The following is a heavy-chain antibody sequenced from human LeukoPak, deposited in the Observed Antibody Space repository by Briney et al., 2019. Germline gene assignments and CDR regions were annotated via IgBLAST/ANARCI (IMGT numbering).Heavy chain of an antibody. CDR3: ARALQYGYYYGMDV. CDR2: IYYSGST. D-gene: IGHD4-11*01. V-gene: IGHV4-39*07. J-gene: IGHJ6*02. Sequence: SETLSLTCTVSGGSISSSSYYWGWIRQPPGKGLEWIGSIYYSGSTSYNPSLKSRVTISVDTSKNQFSLKLSSVTAADTAVYYCARALQYGYYYGMDVWGQGTTVTVSS. CDR1: GGSISSSSYY.